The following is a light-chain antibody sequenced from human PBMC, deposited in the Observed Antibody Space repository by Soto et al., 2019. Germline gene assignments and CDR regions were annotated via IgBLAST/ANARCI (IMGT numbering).Light chain of an antibody. CDR2: GAS. Sequence: EVVMTQSPATLAVSPGESATLSCRASQPVSTDLAWYQHRPGQPPRLLIYGASTRATGIPARFSGSGSGTAFTLTISDLQSEDFAFYYCQQFNDWPKWTFGQGTKVELK. CDR3: QQFNDWPKWT. V-gene: IGKV3-15*01. CDR1: QPVSTD. J-gene: IGKJ1*01.